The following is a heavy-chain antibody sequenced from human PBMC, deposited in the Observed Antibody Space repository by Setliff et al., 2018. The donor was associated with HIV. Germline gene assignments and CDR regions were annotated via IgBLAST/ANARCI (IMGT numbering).Heavy chain of an antibody. V-gene: IGHV3-73*01. CDR1: GFTFSGSA. CDR2: IRSKANNYAT. J-gene: IGHJ4*02. Sequence: PGGSLRLSCAASGFTFSGSAIHWVRQTSGKGLEWVGHIRSKANNYATAYAASVKGRFTISRDDSKNTAFLQMNSLKTEDTAVYYCARLGSNWGNEYWGQGTLVTVSS. D-gene: IGHD7-27*01. CDR3: ARLGSNWGNEY.